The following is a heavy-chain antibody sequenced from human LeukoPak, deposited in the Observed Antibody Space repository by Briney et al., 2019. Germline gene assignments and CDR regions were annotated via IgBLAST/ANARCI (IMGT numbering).Heavy chain of an antibody. J-gene: IGHJ4*02. CDR2: INTGNGNT. CDR3: ARGSGYDWVSVN. D-gene: IGHD5-12*01. V-gene: IGHV1-3*04. CDR1: GYTFTGYY. Sequence: ASVKVSCKASGYTFTGYYMHWVRQAPGQRLEWMGWINTGNGNTKYSQKFQGRVTITRDTSASTAYMELSSLRSEDTAVYYCARGSGYDWVSVNWGQGTLVTVSS.